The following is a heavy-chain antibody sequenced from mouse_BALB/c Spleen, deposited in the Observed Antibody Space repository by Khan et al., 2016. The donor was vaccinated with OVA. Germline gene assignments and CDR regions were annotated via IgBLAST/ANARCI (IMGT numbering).Heavy chain of an antibody. Sequence: EVQLQESGPGLVKPSQSLSLTCTVTGYSITSDYAWNWIRQFPGNKLECMGYISYSGNTKYNPSLKSRISITRDTSKNQFFLQLNFVTIEDTATYYCARIQGGDFDYWGQGTTLTVSS. CDR3: ARIQGGDFDY. CDR1: GYSITSDYA. V-gene: IGHV3-2*02. CDR2: ISYSGNT. D-gene: IGHD3-2*02. J-gene: IGHJ2*01.